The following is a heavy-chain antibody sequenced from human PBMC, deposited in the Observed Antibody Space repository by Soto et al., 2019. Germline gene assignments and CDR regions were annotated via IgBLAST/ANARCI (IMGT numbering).Heavy chain of an antibody. CDR3: AREAYYYDSSGYYIRATSGMDV. J-gene: IGHJ6*02. CDR1: GGSISSYY. D-gene: IGHD3-22*01. Sequence: SETLSLTCTVSGGSISSYYWSWIRQPPGKGLEWIGYMYNTGSTIYNPSLKSRVTISVDTSKNQFSLKLNSVTAADTAVYYCAREAYYYDSSGYYIRATSGMDVWGQGTTVTVSS. V-gene: IGHV4-59*01. CDR2: MYNTGST.